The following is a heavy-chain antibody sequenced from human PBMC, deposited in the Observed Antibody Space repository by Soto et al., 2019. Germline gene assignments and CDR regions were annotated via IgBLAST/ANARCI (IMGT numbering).Heavy chain of an antibody. Sequence: QVQLVESGGGVVQPGTSLRLSCVGSGFTFRSYVIHWVRQAPGKGLEWVALTSYDGSNNFYGDSVKGRFTISRYNSRNTVELQMDSLRLEDTSIYYCARWGTTGGLDVWGQGTLVSVSS. V-gene: IGHV3-33*05. D-gene: IGHD3-16*01. J-gene: IGHJ4*02. CDR3: ARWGTTGGLDV. CDR1: GFTFRSYV. CDR2: TSYDGSNN.